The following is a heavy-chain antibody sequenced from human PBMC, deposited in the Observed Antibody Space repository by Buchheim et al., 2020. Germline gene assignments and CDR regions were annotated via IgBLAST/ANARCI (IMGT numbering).Heavy chain of an antibody. CDR2: IRSKANSYAT. D-gene: IGHD5-12*01. CDR1: GFTFSGSA. Sequence: EVQLVESGGGLVQPGGSLKLSCAASGFTFSGSAMHWVRQASGIGLEWVGRIRSKANSYATAYAASVKGRFTISRDDSMNMAYLQMNSLKTEDTAVYYCTTPYFSGYDGFWEWFDPWGQGTL. J-gene: IGHJ5*02. CDR3: TTPYFSGYDGFWEWFDP. V-gene: IGHV3-73*02.